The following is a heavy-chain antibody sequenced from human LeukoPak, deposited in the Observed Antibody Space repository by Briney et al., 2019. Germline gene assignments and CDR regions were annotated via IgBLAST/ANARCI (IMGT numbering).Heavy chain of an antibody. CDR3: ARDPYGGNVRDY. J-gene: IGHJ4*02. Sequence: SETLSLTCTVSGGSISSSSYYWGWIRQPPGKGLEWIGSIYYSGSTYYNPSLKSRVTISVDTSKNQFSLKLSSVTAADTAVYYCARDPYGGNVRDYWGQGTLVTVSS. V-gene: IGHV4-39*07. CDR2: IYYSGST. CDR1: GGSISSSSYY. D-gene: IGHD4-23*01.